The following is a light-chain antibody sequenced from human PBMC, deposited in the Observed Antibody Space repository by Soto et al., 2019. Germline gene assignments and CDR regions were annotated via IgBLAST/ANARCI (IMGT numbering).Light chain of an antibody. J-gene: IGKJ4*01. V-gene: IGKV1-12*01. CDR3: QPGQAFPLT. CDR2: SAD. Sequence: DIQMTQSPSFVSASVGDRVTITCRASKDIGDALAWHQQKPGEAPNLLIYSADTLHSGVPSRFSSRSIRSGTDVTLTIRSLQAEDFSTYYRQPGQAFPLTFGGGTKVEIK. CDR1: KDIGDA.